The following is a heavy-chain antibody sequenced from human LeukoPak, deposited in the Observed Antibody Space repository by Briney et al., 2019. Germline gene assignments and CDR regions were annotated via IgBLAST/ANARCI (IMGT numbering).Heavy chain of an antibody. D-gene: IGHD5-12*01. CDR3: ARDTIDVDIVATIQYFDY. CDR2: INSDGSRT. Sequence: GGSLRLSCAASGFTFSSYWMHWVRQAPGKGLVWVSRINSDGSRTTYADSVKGRFTISRDNAKNTLYLQMNSLRAEDTAVYYCARDTIDVDIVATIQYFDYWGQGTLSPSPQ. CDR1: GFTFSSYW. J-gene: IGHJ4*02. V-gene: IGHV3-74*01.